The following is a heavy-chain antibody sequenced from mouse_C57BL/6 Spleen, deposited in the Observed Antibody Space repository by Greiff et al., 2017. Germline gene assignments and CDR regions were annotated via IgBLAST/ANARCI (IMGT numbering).Heavy chain of an antibody. J-gene: IGHJ4*01. CDR1: GYTFTSYW. D-gene: IGHD1-1*01. V-gene: IGHV1-55*01. Sequence: QVQLQQSGAELVKPGASVKMSCKASGYTFTSYWITWVKQRPGQGLEWIGDIYPGSGSTNYNEKFKSKATLTVDTSSSTAYMQLSSLTSEDSAVYYCAKEGFYYVRFYYYAMDYWGQGTSVTVSS. CDR3: AKEGFYYVRFYYYAMDY. CDR2: IYPGSGST.